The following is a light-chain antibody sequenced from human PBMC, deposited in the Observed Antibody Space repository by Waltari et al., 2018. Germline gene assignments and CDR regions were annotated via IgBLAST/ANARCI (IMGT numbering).Light chain of an antibody. CDR3: CSYAGRYTV. V-gene: IGLV2-11*01. CDR1: SSDVGGYNY. CDR2: DVT. J-gene: IGLJ2*01. Sequence: QSALTQPRSVSGSPGQSVTISCTGTSSDVGGYNYVSWYQQYPGKAPKLMIHDVTKRPSGVPDRFSGSKSGNTASLTVSGLQDEDEADYYCCSYAGRYTVFGGGTKLTVL.